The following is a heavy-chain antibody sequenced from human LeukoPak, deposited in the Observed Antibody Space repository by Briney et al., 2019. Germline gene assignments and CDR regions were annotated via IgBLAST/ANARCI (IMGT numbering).Heavy chain of an antibody. J-gene: IGHJ4*02. Sequence: GGSLRLSCEASGFISSHYWMHWLRQAPGKGLVWVSRISGDGISTAYADPVKGRFTISRDNSKNTLYLQMNSLRAEDTAVYYCARDLNSGDIVVVPAAIPDYWGQGTLVTVSS. CDR1: GFISSHYW. V-gene: IGHV3-74*01. CDR3: ARDLNSGDIVVVPAAIPDY. CDR2: ISGDGIST. D-gene: IGHD2-2*01.